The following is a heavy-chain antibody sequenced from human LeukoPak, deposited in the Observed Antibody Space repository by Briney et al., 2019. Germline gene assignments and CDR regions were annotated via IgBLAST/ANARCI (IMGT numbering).Heavy chain of an antibody. CDR2: ISYDGSNK. V-gene: IGHV3-30*04. CDR1: GFTFSSYA. D-gene: IGHD5-12*01. CDR3: ARGGIVAAFDY. Sequence: PGRSLRLSCAASGFTFSSYAMHWVRQAPGKGLEWVAVISYDGSNKYYADSVKGRFTISRDNSKDTLYLQMNSLRAEDTAVYYCARGGIVAAFDYWGQGTLVTVSS. J-gene: IGHJ4*02.